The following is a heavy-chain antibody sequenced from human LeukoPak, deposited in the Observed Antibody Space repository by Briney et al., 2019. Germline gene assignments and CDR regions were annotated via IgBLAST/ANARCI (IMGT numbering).Heavy chain of an antibody. D-gene: IGHD6-13*01. V-gene: IGHV1-3*01. Sequence: ASVKVSFTASGYTFTTYAMHWVRQAPGQRLEWMGWINAGNGNTKYSQKFQARVTITRDTSASTAYMELSSLRSEDTAVYYCARDPIGSRWPYYFDYWGQGTLVTVSS. J-gene: IGHJ4*02. CDR1: GYTFTTYA. CDR2: INAGNGNT. CDR3: ARDPIGSRWPYYFDY.